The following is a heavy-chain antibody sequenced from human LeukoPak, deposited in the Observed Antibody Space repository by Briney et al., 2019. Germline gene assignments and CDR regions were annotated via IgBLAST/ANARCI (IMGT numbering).Heavy chain of an antibody. CDR3: ARDLVTVTKGFDI. CDR2: ISYIGST. V-gene: IGHV4-59*11. J-gene: IGHJ3*02. D-gene: IGHD4-17*01. CDR1: DDSFSSHY. Sequence: SETLSLTCAVSDDSFSSHYWTWIRQPPGKGLEWIGDISYIGSTNYNPSLKSRVTISIDTSKNQFSLKLSSVTAADTAVYYCARDLVTVTKGFDIWGQGTMVSVSS.